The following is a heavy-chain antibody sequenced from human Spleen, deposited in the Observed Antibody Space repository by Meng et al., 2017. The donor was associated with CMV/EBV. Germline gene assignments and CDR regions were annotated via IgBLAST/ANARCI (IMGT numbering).Heavy chain of an antibody. J-gene: IGHJ4*02. CDR2: IYYSVTT. V-gene: IGHV4-39*01. D-gene: IGHD3-10*01. Sequence: SISSSTYYWGWIRQPPGKGLEWIGSIYYSVTTYYNPSLKSRVTVSVDTPKNQFSLKLSSVTAADTAVYYCAGTYHYGSGSYYTMDHWGQGTLVTVSS. CDR1: SISSSTYY. CDR3: AGTYHYGSGSYYTMDH.